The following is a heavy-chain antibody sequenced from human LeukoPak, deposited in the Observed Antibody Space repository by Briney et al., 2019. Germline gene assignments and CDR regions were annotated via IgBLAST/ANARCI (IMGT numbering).Heavy chain of an antibody. CDR3: ASRKLGNDY. CDR2: IYHTGST. D-gene: IGHD7-27*01. J-gene: IGHJ4*02. Sequence: SETLSLTCTISGGSVSDYYWSWIRQSPGKGLEWIGYIYHTGSTSYSPSLKSRVTISADTSQNQLSLKLSSVTAADTAVYYCASRKLGNDYWGQGTLVTVSS. V-gene: IGHV4-59*02. CDR1: GGSVSDYY.